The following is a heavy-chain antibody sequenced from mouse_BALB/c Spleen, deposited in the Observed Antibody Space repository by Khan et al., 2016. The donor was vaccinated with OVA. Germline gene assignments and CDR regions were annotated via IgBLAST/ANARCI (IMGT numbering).Heavy chain of an antibody. CDR1: GFTFNTYA. CDR2: IRSKSNDYAT. CDR3: VRQGYGYSWFPY. Sequence: EVQLVESGGGLVQPKGSLKLSCAASGFTFNTYAMNWVRQAPGKGLEWVARIRSKSNDYATYYADSVKDRFTISRDDSQSMLYLQMNNLKTEGTAMYFCVRQGYGYSWFPYWGQGTLVTCSA. D-gene: IGHD2-2*01. J-gene: IGHJ3*01. V-gene: IGHV10-1*02.